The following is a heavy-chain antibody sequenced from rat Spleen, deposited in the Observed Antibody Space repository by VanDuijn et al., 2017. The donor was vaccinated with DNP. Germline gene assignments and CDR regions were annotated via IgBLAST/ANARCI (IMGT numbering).Heavy chain of an antibody. CDR1: GFIFNDYW. CDR3: GREQWSYAMDA. D-gene: IGHD1-1*01. CDR2: INEDGNTI. J-gene: IGHJ4*01. Sequence: EVKLVESGGGLVQPGRSLKLSCSASGFIFNDYWMGWVRQAPGKGLEWIGEINEDGNTINYTPSLRDKFTISRDNAQNTLYLHMSKLGSEDTAIYYCGREQWSYAMDAWGQGTSVTVSS. V-gene: IGHV4-2*01.